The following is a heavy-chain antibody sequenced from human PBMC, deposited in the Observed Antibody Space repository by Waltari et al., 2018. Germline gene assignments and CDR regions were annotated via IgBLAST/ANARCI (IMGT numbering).Heavy chain of an antibody. V-gene: IGHV4-31*03. CDR1: GGSISSGGYY. Sequence: QVQLQESGPGLVKPSQTLSLTCTVSGGSISSGGYYWSWIRQHPGKGLEWIGYIYYSGSTNYNPALKSRVTISVDTSKNQFSLKLSSVTAADTAVYYCACGGDVGGGFDYWGQGTLVTVSS. CDR3: ACGGDVGGGFDY. CDR2: IYYSGST. D-gene: IGHD2-21*01. J-gene: IGHJ4*02.